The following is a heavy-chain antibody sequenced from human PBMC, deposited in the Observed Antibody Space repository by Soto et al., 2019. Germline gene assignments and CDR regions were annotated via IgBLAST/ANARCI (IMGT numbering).Heavy chain of an antibody. J-gene: IGHJ4*02. CDR1: RFIFSNYA. V-gene: IGHV3-23*01. D-gene: IGHD6-19*01. Sequence: EVQLLESGGGLLQPGGSLRLSCAGTRFIFSNYAMSWVRQAPGKGLEWVSVISGSGGSTNYADSVKGRFSLSRDNSKNTLFLQMNSLRVEDTAVYYCAREGSGWYDSFDYWGQGILVTVSS. CDR2: ISGSGGST. CDR3: AREGSGWYDSFDY.